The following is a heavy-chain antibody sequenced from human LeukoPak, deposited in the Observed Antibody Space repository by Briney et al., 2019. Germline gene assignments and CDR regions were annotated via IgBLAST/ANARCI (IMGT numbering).Heavy chain of an antibody. Sequence: PSETLSLTCAVYGGSFSGYCWSWIRQPPGKGLEWIGEINHSGSTNYNPSLKSRVTISVDTSKNQFSLKLSSVTAADTAVYYCARKPEYSNRYYYYYMDVWGKGTTVTVSS. D-gene: IGHD4-11*01. CDR2: INHSGST. V-gene: IGHV4-34*01. J-gene: IGHJ6*03. CDR3: ARKPEYSNRYYYYYMDV. CDR1: GGSFSGYC.